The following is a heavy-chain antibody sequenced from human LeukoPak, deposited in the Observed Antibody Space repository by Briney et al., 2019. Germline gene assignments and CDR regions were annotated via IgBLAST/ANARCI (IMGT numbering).Heavy chain of an antibody. Sequence: ASVKVSCKASGYTFTSYGISWVRQAPGQGLERMGWISAYNGNTNYAQKLQGRVTMTTDTSTSTAYMELRSLRSDDTAVYYCARDLPYYYDSSGYFVYWGQGTLVTVSS. CDR1: GYTFTSYG. J-gene: IGHJ4*02. D-gene: IGHD3-22*01. CDR2: ISAYNGNT. CDR3: ARDLPYYYDSSGYFVY. V-gene: IGHV1-18*01.